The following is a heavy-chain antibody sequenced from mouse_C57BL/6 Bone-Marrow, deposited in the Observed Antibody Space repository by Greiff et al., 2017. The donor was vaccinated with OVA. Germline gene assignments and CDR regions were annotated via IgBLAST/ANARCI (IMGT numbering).Heavy chain of an antibody. CDR1: GFTFNTYA. J-gene: IGHJ2*01. CDR3: VGEEMGNYGNYFDY. CDR2: IRSKSSNYAT. Sequence: EVQVVESGGGLVQPKGSLKLSCAASGFTFNTYAMHWVRQAPGQGLEWVARIRSKSSNYATYYADSVKDRFTISRDDSQSMLYLQMNNQETEDTAMYYCVGEEMGNYGNYFDYWGQGTTLTVSS. D-gene: IGHD2-1*01. V-gene: IGHV10-3*01.